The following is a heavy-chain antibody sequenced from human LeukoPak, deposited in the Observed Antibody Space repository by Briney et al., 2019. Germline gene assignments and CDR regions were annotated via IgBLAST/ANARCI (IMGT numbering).Heavy chain of an antibody. Sequence: PSQTLSLTCTVSGGSISSGDYYWSWIRQPPGKGLEWIGYIYYSGSTNYNPSLKSRVTISVDTSKNQFSLKLSSVTAADTAVYYCARRSGGSGWFSYWGQGTLVTVSS. CDR3: ARRSGGSGWFSY. D-gene: IGHD6-19*01. CDR2: IYYSGST. CDR1: GGSISSGDYY. V-gene: IGHV4-30-4*01. J-gene: IGHJ4*02.